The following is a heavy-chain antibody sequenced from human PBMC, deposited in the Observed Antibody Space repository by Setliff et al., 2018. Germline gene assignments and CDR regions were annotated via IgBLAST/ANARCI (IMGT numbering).Heavy chain of an antibody. D-gene: IGHD4-17*01. CDR1: GFTFSGYW. V-gene: IGHV3-7*03. CDR3: ARARGAYGYYFDY. Sequence: LRLSCAASGFTFSGYWMSWVRQAPGKGLEWVANIREDGSEKHYVDSVKGRFSISRDNAVNSLYLQVNSLRAGDTAVYHCARARGAYGYYFDYWGQGALVTVSS. J-gene: IGHJ4*02. CDR2: IREDGSEK.